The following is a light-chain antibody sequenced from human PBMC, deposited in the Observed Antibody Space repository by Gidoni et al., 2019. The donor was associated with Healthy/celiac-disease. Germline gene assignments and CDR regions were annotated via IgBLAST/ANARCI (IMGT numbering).Light chain of an antibody. CDR3: QQSYSTPAT. Sequence: DIQMTQSPSSLSASVGDRVTITCLASQSISSYLNWYQQKPGKAPKLLIYAASSLQSGVPSRFSGSGSGTDFTLTISSLQPEDFATYYCQQSYSTPATFGGXTKVEIK. V-gene: IGKV1-39*01. CDR2: AAS. J-gene: IGKJ4*01. CDR1: QSISSY.